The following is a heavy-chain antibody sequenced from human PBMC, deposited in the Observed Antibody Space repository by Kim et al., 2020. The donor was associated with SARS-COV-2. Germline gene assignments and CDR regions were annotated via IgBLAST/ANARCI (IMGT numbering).Heavy chain of an antibody. CDR2: IGGSDSST. V-gene: IGHV3-23*01. CDR1: GFTFSSYA. Sequence: GGSLRLSCAASGFTFSSYAMSWVRQAPGKGLEWVSTIGGSDSSTYYADSMKGRFTISRDNSKNTLYLQMYSLRAEDTAVYYCAKCSGGTTTNFDYWGRGTLVTVSS. D-gene: IGHD1-7*01. J-gene: IGHJ4*02. CDR3: AKCSGGTTTNFDY.